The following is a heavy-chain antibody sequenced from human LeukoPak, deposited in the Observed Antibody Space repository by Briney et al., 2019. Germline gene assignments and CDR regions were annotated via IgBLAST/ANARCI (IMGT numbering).Heavy chain of an antibody. V-gene: IGHV4-39*07. Sequence: SETLSLTCTVSGGSISSSSHYWGWIRQPPGKGLEWIGSIYYSGSTYYNPSLKSRVTISVDTSKNQFSLKLSSVTAADTAVYYCARPDYSQYFDPWGQGTLVTVSS. D-gene: IGHD2-15*01. CDR1: GGSISSSSHY. J-gene: IGHJ5*02. CDR2: IYYSGST. CDR3: ARPDYSQYFDP.